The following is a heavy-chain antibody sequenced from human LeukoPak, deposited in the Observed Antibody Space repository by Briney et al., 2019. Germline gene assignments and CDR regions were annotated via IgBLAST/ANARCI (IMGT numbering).Heavy chain of an antibody. J-gene: IGHJ4*02. D-gene: IGHD4-23*01. CDR1: GFTFSSYA. CDR3: ARIVEGGVTPNYFDY. Sequence: GRSLRLSCAASGFTFSSYAMHWVRQAPGKGLEWVAVISYDGSNKYYADSVKGRFTISRDNSQSTLYLQMNSLRAEDTAVYYCARIVEGGVTPNYFDYWGQGTLVTVSS. CDR2: ISYDGSNK. V-gene: IGHV3-30-3*01.